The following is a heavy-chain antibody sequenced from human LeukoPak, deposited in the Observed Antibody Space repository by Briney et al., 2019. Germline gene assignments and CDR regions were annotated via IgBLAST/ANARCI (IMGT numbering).Heavy chain of an antibody. Sequence: TGGSLRLSCAASGFTFSSYGMHWVRQAPGKGLEWVAVIWYDGSNKYYADSVKGRFTISRDNSKNTLYLQMNSLRAEDTAVYYCAKDHSFTLLWFGELLRTVNGWFDPWGQGTLVTVSS. CDR3: AKDHSFTLLWFGELLRTVNGWFDP. D-gene: IGHD3-10*01. CDR2: IWYDGSNK. J-gene: IGHJ5*02. CDR1: GFTFSSYG. V-gene: IGHV3-33*06.